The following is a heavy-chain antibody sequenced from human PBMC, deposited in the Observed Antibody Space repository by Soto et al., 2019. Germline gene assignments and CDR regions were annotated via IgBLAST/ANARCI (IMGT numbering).Heavy chain of an antibody. CDR3: ARDPLQLAFDY. V-gene: IGHV4-4*07. Sequence: SETLSLTCAVSGASVRSYHWSWIRQAAGKGLEWIGRVQMSGTTNYNPSLKTRITINPDTSKNQVSLQLKSVTPEDTAVYYCARDPLQLAFDYWGQGTLVTVSS. J-gene: IGHJ4*02. CDR1: GASVRSYH. D-gene: IGHD2-2*01. CDR2: VQMSGTT.